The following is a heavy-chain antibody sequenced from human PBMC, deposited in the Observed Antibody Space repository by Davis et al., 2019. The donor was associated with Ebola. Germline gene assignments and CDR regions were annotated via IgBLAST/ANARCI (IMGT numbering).Heavy chain of an antibody. D-gene: IGHD2-2*01. V-gene: IGHV4-34*01. CDR1: GGSFSGYY. Sequence: PGGSLRLSCAVYGGSFSGYYWSWIRQPPGKGLEWIGEINHSGSTNYNPSLKSRVTISVDTSKNQFSLKLSSVTAADTAVYYCARGEGDIVVVPAAILFDYWGQGTLVTVSS. J-gene: IGHJ4*02. CDR3: ARGEGDIVVVPAAILFDY. CDR2: INHSGST.